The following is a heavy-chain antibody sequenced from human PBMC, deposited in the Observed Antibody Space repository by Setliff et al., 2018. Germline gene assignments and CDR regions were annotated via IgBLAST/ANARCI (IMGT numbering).Heavy chain of an antibody. CDR1: GYSFSDNW. CDR3: VRSAVYCASDCYPRYFDS. V-gene: IGHV5-51*01. Sequence: GESLKISCKGSGYSFSDNWIGWVRQMPGKGLEWVAIIFPEDSSTRYSPSFQGQVTISADKSINTAYLQWGSLRASDTAVYYCVRSAVYCASDCYPRYFDSWGQGTLVNVSS. CDR2: IFPEDSST. D-gene: IGHD2-21*01. J-gene: IGHJ4*02.